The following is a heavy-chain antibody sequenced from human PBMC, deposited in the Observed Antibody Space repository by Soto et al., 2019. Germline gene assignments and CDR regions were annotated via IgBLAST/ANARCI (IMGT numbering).Heavy chain of an antibody. CDR2: IYSSGST. CDR3: ARDRGDGYHPGYDY. J-gene: IGHJ4*02. Sequence: EVQLVESGGGLVQPGGSLRLSCAASGFPVSTNYMSWVRQAPGKGLEWVSVIYSSGSTYYADSVKGRFTISRDNSKNTLYLQMNSLRAEDTAVYYCARDRGDGYHPGYDYWGQGTLVTVSS. D-gene: IGHD3-10*01. V-gene: IGHV3-66*01. CDR1: GFPVSTNY.